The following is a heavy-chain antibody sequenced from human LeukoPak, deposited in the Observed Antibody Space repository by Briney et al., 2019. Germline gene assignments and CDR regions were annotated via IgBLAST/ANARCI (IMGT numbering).Heavy chain of an antibody. CDR1: GYTFTSYG. D-gene: IGHD3-22*01. V-gene: IGHV1-18*01. CDR2: ISVYNGNT. J-gene: IGHJ4*02. Sequence: ASVKVSCKASGYTFTSYGISWVRQAPGQGLERMGWISVYNGNTNYAQKLQGRVTMTTDTSTSTAYMELSRLRSDDTAVYYCARGITMIVVAAGLDYWGQGTLVTVSS. CDR3: ARGITMIVVAAGLDY.